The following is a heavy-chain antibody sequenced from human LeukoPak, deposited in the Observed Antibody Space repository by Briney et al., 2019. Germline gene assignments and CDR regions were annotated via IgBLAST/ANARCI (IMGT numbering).Heavy chain of an antibody. CDR2: IKQDGSGK. CDR1: GFTFSSYW. J-gene: IGHJ4*02. D-gene: IGHD2-15*01. V-gene: IGHV3-7*01. CDR3: ARTGSSVHFDY. Sequence: GGSLRLSCAASGFTFSSYWMSWVRPAPGKGLEWVANIKQDGSGKYYVDSVKGRFTISRDNAKNSLYLQMNSLTAEDTAVYYCARTGSSVHFDYWGQGTLVTVSS.